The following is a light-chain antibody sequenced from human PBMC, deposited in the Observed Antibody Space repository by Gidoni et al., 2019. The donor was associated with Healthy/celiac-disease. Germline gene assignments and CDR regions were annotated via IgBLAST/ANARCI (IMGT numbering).Light chain of an antibody. V-gene: IGKV1-39*01. CDR1: QSISSY. CDR2: AAS. J-gene: IGKJ2*01. CDR3: QQSYSTPPYT. Sequence: IQMTQSPSSLSASVGDRVTITCRPSQSISSYLNWYQQKPGKAPKLLLYAASSLQSGVPSRFSSSGSGTDFTLTISSLQPEDFATYYCQQSYSTPPYTFGQGTKLEIK.